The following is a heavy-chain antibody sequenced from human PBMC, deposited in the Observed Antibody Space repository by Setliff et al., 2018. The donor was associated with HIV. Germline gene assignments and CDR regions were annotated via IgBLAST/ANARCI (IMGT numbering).Heavy chain of an antibody. D-gene: IGHD2-15*01. Sequence: KPSETLSLTCTVSGGSISSHYWSWIRQPPGKGLEWVGLIYYTGIPTYNPSLSSRVTISVDTSKKQFSLKLTAVTAADTAFYYCARVPRLHPFDPWGQGVLVTVSS. CDR2: IYYTGIP. V-gene: IGHV4-59*11. J-gene: IGHJ5*02. CDR1: GGSISSHY. CDR3: ARVPRLHPFDP.